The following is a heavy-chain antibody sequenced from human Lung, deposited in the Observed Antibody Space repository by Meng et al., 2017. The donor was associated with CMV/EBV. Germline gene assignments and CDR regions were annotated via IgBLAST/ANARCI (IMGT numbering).Heavy chain of an antibody. Sequence: GGSXRLSCAASGFTFSSYCMRWVRQAPGKGLEWVAFIRYDGSNKYYADSVKGRFTISRDNSKNSLYLQMNSLRAEDTAVYYCAREIYHYGSSGYCCPTSNAFDIXGQGXMVTVSS. CDR3: AREIYHYGSSGYCCPTSNAFDI. CDR2: IRYDGSNK. CDR1: GFTFSSYC. V-gene: IGHV3-30*02. J-gene: IGHJ3*02. D-gene: IGHD3-22*01.